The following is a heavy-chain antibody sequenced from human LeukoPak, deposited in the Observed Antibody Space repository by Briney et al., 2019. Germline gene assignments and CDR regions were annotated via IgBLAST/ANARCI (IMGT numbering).Heavy chain of an antibody. CDR1: GFMFSNYW. D-gene: IGHD3-10*01. Sequence: GGSLRLSCAASGFMFSNYWMNWVRQAPGKGLGWVATIKEDGAEKYYVDSVKGRFTISRDNAKNSLSLQMSTLRAEDTAVYYCARGGSGSSWGQGTLVTVSS. J-gene: IGHJ5*02. CDR2: IKEDGAEK. CDR3: ARGGSGSS. V-gene: IGHV3-7*04.